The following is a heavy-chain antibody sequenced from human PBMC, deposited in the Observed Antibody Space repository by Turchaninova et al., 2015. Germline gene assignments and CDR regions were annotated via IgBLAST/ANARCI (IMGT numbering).Heavy chain of an antibody. Sequence: QVQLVPSGAEVKKPGASVKVSCEASGYTFTAYPMQWARQAPGLRLEWMGWINAGNGNTRYSQKFQGRVTITTDTSANTAYMEMSNLRSEDTAVYYCARGPAGYDYWGQGTLVTVSS. CDR2: INAGNGNT. CDR3: ARGPAGYDY. D-gene: IGHD1-1*01. J-gene: IGHJ4*02. CDR1: GYTFTAYP. V-gene: IGHV1-3*01.